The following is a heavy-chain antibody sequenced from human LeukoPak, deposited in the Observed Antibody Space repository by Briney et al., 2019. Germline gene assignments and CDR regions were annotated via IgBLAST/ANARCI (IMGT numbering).Heavy chain of an antibody. CDR2: INPNSGGT. Sequence: ASVTVSCKASGYTFTGYYMHWVGQARGQGLEWMGRINPNSGGTNYEQKVQGRVTMTRDTSISTAYMELSRLRSDDTAVYYCARGLGTAMVNFDYWGQGTLVTVSS. V-gene: IGHV1-2*06. CDR1: GYTFTGYY. J-gene: IGHJ4*02. CDR3: ARGLGTAMVNFDY. D-gene: IGHD5-18*01.